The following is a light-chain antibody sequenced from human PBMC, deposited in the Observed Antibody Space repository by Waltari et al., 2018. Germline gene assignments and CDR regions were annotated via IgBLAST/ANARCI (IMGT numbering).Light chain of an antibody. CDR2: YDS. J-gene: IGLJ1*01. Sequence: SSGLTQPPSVSVAPGETARITCGGDNIGRYSVHWYQQKPRQAPVLVIFYDSDRPSGIPARFSGSNSGNTATLTITSVEAGDEARYYCQVWHPDIDPGVFGTGTEVTVL. CDR1: NIGRYS. V-gene: IGLV3-21*04. CDR3: QVWHPDIDPGV.